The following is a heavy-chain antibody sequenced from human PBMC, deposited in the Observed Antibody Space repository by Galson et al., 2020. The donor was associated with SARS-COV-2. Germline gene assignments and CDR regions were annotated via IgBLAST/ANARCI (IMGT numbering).Heavy chain of an antibody. D-gene: IGHD6-13*01. Sequence: SETLSLTCAVSGGSISSGGYSWTWIRQPPGKGLEWIGYMYHSGSTYYNPSLKSRVTISVDRSKNQFSLKLSSVTAADTAVYFCARQGAAGDDDAFDIWGQGTLVTVSS. CDR1: GGSISSGGYS. J-gene: IGHJ3*02. CDR2: MYHSGST. V-gene: IGHV4-30-2*01. CDR3: ARQGAAGDDDAFDI.